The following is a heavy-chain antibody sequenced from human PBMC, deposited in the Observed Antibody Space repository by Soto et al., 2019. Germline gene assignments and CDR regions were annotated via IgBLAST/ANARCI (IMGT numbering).Heavy chain of an antibody. CDR1: GFTFSSYG. J-gene: IGHJ4*02. D-gene: IGHD6-19*01. CDR2: IWYDGSNK. CDR3: AIGPRMWLAGGGY. Sequence: GGSLRLSCAASGFTFSSYGMYWVRQAPGKGLEWVAVIWYDGSNKYYADSVKGRFTISRDNSKNSVTAADTAVYYCAIGPRMWLAGGGYWGQGTQVTVS. V-gene: IGHV3-33*01.